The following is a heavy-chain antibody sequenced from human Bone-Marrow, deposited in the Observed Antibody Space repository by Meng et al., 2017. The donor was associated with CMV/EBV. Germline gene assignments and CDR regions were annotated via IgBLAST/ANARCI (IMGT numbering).Heavy chain of an antibody. CDR1: GYTFTSYG. J-gene: IGHJ6*02. CDR2: INPNSGGT. CDR3: ARERGVTMIVVVRSYYYYGMDV. D-gene: IGHD3-22*01. V-gene: IGHV1-2*02. Sequence: ASVKVSCKASGYTFTSYGISWVRQAPGQGLEWMGWINPNSGGTNYAQKFQGRVTMTRDTSISTAYMELSRLRSDDTAVYYCARERGVTMIVVVRSYYYYGMDVWGQGTTVTVSS.